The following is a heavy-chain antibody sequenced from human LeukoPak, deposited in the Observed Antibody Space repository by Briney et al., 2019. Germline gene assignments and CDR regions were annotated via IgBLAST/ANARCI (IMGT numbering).Heavy chain of an antibody. CDR2: IIPIFGTA. CDR3: ARNYYYDSSGYDYHY. V-gene: IGHV1-69*13. J-gene: IGHJ4*02. D-gene: IGHD3-22*01. Sequence: GASVKLSCTASGGTFSSYAISWVRQAPGQGLEWMGGIIPIFGTANYAQTFQGRVTITADESTSTAYMELSSLRSEDTAVYYCARNYYYDSSGYDYHYCGQGALVTVSS. CDR1: GGTFSSYA.